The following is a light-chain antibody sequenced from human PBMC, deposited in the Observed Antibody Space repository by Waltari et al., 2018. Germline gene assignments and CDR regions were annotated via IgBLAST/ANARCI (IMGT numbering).Light chain of an antibody. CDR2: GGS. V-gene: IGKV1-39*01. J-gene: IGKJ1*01. Sequence: DIQMTQSPASLSASVGDRVILTCRASQNINNNLNWYQQKSGKAPKILIFGGSHLQSGVPARFSGSGSVTEFTLAIGGLQPEDIATYYCQQSYSVSWTFGQGTKVE. CDR3: QQSYSVSWT. CDR1: QNINNN.